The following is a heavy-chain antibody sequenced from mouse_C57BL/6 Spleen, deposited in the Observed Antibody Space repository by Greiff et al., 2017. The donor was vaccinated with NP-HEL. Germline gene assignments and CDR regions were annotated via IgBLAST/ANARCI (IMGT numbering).Heavy chain of an antibody. CDR1: GYTFTSYT. CDR2: INPSSGYT. J-gene: IGHJ4*01. D-gene: IGHD1-1*01. CDR3: ARSDYYGSDAMDY. V-gene: IGHV1-4*01. Sequence: QVQLQQSGAELARPGASVKMSCKASGYTFTSYTMHWVKQRPGQGLEWIGYINPSSGYTKYNQKFKDKATLTADKSSSTAYMQLSSLTSEDSAVYYCARSDYYGSDAMDYWGQGTSVTVSS.